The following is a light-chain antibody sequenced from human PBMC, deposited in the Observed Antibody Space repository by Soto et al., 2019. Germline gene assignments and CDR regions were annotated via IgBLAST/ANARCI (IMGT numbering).Light chain of an antibody. Sequence: DIQMTQSPSSLSASVGDRVTITCRASQSISSYLNWYQQKPGKAPKLLIYAASSLQSGVPSRFSGSGSGTDFTLTISSLQPEDFATYYCQQSYSTLTLGGWTKVEIK. J-gene: IGKJ4*01. V-gene: IGKV1-39*01. CDR3: QQSYSTLT. CDR2: AAS. CDR1: QSISSY.